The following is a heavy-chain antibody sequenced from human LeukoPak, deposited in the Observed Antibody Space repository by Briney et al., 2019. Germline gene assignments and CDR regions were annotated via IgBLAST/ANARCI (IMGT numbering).Heavy chain of an antibody. V-gene: IGHV4-38-2*02. CDR3: ARDRGSIAARVDY. Sequence: SETLSLTCTVSGYSISSGYYWGWIRQPPGKGLEWIGSIYHSGSTYYNPSLKSRVTISVDTSKNQFSLKLSSVTAADTAVYYCARDRGSIAARVDYWGQGTLVTVSS. J-gene: IGHJ4*02. CDR2: IYHSGST. CDR1: GYSISSGYY. D-gene: IGHD6-6*01.